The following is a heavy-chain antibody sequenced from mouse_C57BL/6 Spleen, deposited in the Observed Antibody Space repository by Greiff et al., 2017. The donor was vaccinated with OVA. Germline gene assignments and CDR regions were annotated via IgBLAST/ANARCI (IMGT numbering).Heavy chain of an antibody. Sequence: DVMLVESGGGLVKPGGSLKLSCAASGFTFSDYGMHWVRQAPEKGLEWVAYISSGSSTIYYADTVKGRFTISRDNAKNTLFLQMTSLRSEDTAMYYCARRELGSYWYFDVWGTGTTVTVSS. CDR3: ARRELGSYWYFDV. D-gene: IGHD4-1*01. J-gene: IGHJ1*03. CDR1: GFTFSDYG. CDR2: ISSGSSTI. V-gene: IGHV5-17*01.